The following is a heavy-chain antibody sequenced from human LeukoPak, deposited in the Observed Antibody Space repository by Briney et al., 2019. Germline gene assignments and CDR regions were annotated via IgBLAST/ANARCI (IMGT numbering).Heavy chain of an antibody. V-gene: IGHV4-61*08. J-gene: IGHJ2*01. CDR3: ATDGNFDL. CDR2: ISYSGST. CDR1: GGSISSGGYS. D-gene: IGHD1-26*01. Sequence: SETLSLTCTVSGGSISSGGYSWSWIRQPPGKGLEWIGYISYSGSTSYNPSLRSRVTISVDTSKNQFSLKLSSVTAADTAVYYCATDGNFDLWGRGTLVTVSS.